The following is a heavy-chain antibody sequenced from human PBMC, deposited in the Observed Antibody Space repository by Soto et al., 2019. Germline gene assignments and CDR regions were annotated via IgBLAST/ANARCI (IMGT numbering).Heavy chain of an antibody. J-gene: IGHJ4*02. CDR3: ARDSRGWRTYCSSTSCQPGNFDY. V-gene: IGHV3-21*01. Sequence: GGSLRLSCAASGFTFSSYSMNWVRQAPGKGLEWVSSISSSSSYIYYADSVKGRFTISRDNAKNSLYLQMNSLRAEDTAVYYCARDSRGWRTYCSSTSCQPGNFDYWGQGTLVTVSS. D-gene: IGHD2-2*01. CDR2: ISSSSSYI. CDR1: GFTFSSYS.